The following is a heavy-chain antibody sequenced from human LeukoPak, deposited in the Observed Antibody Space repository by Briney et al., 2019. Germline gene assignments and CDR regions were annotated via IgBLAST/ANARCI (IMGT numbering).Heavy chain of an antibody. CDR2: INPSGGST. CDR3: ARDLSNYYGSGSYGGGDY. Sequence: ASVKVSCKVSGYTFTSYYMHWVRQAPGQGLEWMGIINPSGGSTSYAQKFQGRVTMTRDTSTSTVYMELSSLRSEDTAVYYCARDLSNYYGSGSYGGGDYWGQGTLVTVSS. J-gene: IGHJ4*02. D-gene: IGHD3-10*01. V-gene: IGHV1-46*01. CDR1: GYTFTSYY.